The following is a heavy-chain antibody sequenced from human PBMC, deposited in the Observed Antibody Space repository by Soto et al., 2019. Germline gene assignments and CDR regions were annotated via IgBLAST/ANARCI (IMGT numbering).Heavy chain of an antibody. Sequence: GASVKVSCKASGGTFSSYTISWLRQAPGQGLEWMGRIIPILGIANYAQKFQGRVTITADKSTSTAYMELSSLRSEDTAVYYCARGRYGDYVEIFDYWGQGTLVTVSS. J-gene: IGHJ4*02. CDR1: GGTFSSYT. D-gene: IGHD4-17*01. V-gene: IGHV1-69*02. CDR2: IIPILGIA. CDR3: ARGRYGDYVEIFDY.